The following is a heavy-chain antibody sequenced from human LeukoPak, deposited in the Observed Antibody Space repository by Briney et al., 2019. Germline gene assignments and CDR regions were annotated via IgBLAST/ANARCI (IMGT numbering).Heavy chain of an antibody. CDR3: ARILRRYYYDSSGYFDY. V-gene: IGHV3-66*01. Sequence: GGTLRLSCAASGFSFSYHGMNWVRQAPGKGLEWVSVIYSGGSTYYADSVKGRFTISRDNSKNTLYLQMNSLRAEDTAVYYCARILRRYYYDSSGYFDYWGQGTLVTVSS. J-gene: IGHJ4*02. D-gene: IGHD3-22*01. CDR1: GFSFSYHG. CDR2: IYSGGST.